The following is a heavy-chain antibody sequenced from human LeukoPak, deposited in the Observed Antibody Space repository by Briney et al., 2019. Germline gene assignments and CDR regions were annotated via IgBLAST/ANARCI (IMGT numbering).Heavy chain of an antibody. CDR2: IYSGGNT. Sequence: GGSLRLSCAVSGFTVSSNYMSWVRQAPGKGLEWVSIIYSGGNTYYADSVKGRFTISRDNSKNTLYLQMNSLRAEDTAVYYCAKPPIDGSGRDAFDIWGQGTMVTVSS. J-gene: IGHJ3*02. CDR1: GFTVSSNY. D-gene: IGHD3-10*01. V-gene: IGHV3-53*01. CDR3: AKPPIDGSGRDAFDI.